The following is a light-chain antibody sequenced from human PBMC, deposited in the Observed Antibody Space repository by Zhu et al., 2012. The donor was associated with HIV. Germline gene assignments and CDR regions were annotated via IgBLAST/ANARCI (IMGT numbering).Light chain of an antibody. CDR2: DTS. Sequence: ETVMTQSPATLSVSPGERATLSCRASESVKSDLAWYQQKPGQAPRLLIYDTSTRATGIPARFSGSGSGTEFTLTISSLQSEDFAVYYCQQYGDWPPLTFGGGPRWRSN. V-gene: IGKV3-15*01. J-gene: IGKJ4*01. CDR3: QQYGDWPPLT. CDR1: ESVKSD.